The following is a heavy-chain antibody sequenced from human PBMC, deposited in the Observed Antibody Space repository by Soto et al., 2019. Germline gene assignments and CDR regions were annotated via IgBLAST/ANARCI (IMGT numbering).Heavy chain of an antibody. CDR1: GASISGHF. V-gene: IGHV4-59*08. J-gene: IGHJ6*02. Sequence: SETLSLTCTVSGASISGHFWSWIRQSPGKGLEWIAYIYDSGRSYNPSLRGRVTISVDTSKNQLSLKLSSVIAADSAVYYCAINADVWGQGTTVTVSS. CDR3: AINADV. CDR2: IYDSGR.